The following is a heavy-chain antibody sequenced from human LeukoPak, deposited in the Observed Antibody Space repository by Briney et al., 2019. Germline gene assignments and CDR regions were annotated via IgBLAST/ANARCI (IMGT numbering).Heavy chain of an antibody. CDR3: ARLGGWYGGDY. CDR2: ISTAGTTI. J-gene: IGHJ4*02. D-gene: IGHD6-19*01. Sequence: GGSLRLSCAASGFTFSNAWMSWVRQAPGKGLEWVSYISTAGTTIHYADSVKGRFTISRDNAKNSLYLQMSSLRAEDTAVYYCARLGGWYGGDYWGQGTLVIVSS. V-gene: IGHV3-11*01. CDR1: GFTFSNAW.